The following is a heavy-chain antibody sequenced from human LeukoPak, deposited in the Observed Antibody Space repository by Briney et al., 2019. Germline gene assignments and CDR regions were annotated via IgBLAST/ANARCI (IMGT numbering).Heavy chain of an antibody. J-gene: IGHJ4*03. CDR2: IDHRGDT. CDR1: GGSFSPYY. D-gene: IGHD5-24*01. Sequence: PSETLSLTCAVYGGSFSPYYWSWIRQSPGKGLEWIADIDHRGDTNYNPSVKSRVTISIDTSKNQFSLNMRSLSAADTAVYYCARGATISETGYFDFWGRGTLVTVSS. CDR3: ARGATISETGYFDF. V-gene: IGHV4-34*01.